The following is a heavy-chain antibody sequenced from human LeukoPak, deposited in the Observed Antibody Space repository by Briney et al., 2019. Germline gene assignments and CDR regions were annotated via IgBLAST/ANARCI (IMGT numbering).Heavy chain of an antibody. V-gene: IGHV3-30*04. CDR3: ARVTSGSYGA. CDR2: ISYDGNNK. CDR1: GFSFSSYA. D-gene: IGHD1-26*01. J-gene: IGHJ5*02. Sequence: PGRSLRLSCAASGFSFSSYAMHWVRQAPGKGLEWVAVISYDGNNKYYADSVKGRFTISRDSSKNTLYLQMNSLRAEDTAVYYCARVTSGSYGAWGQGTLVTVSS.